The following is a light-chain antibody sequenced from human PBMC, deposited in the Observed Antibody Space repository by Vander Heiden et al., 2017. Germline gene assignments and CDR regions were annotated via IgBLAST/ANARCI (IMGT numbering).Light chain of an antibody. CDR2: RNN. V-gene: IGLV1-47*01. CDR1: SSNIGSNH. Sequence: PGLRVTISCSGSSSNIGSNHVYWYQQLPGTAPKLLIYRNNQRPSWVPDRVAGSKSGTSAALAISGLRSEDEADYYCAAWDDSLSGLYVFGTGTKVTVL. CDR3: AAWDDSLSGLYV. J-gene: IGLJ1*01.